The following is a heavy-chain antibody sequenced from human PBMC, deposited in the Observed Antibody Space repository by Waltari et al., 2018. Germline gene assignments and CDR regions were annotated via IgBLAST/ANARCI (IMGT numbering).Heavy chain of an antibody. D-gene: IGHD6-19*01. CDR2: SRPNGDTV. V-gene: IGHV3-48*03. CDR1: GLTFSSYA. Sequence: EVELVESGGGLVQPGGSLRLSCAAPGLTFSSYAMNWVRQAPGKGLDWISYSRPNGDTVYYADSVRGRFTISRDNAKKPLFLQMNSLRAEDTAVYYCVGWVTYTSDWHGSLVPWGQGTLVTVSS. CDR3: VGWVTYTSDWHGSLVP. J-gene: IGHJ5*02.